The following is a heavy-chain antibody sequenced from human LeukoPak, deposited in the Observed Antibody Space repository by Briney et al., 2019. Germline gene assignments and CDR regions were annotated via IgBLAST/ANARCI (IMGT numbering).Heavy chain of an antibody. D-gene: IGHD3-3*01. V-gene: IGHV3-11*04. CDR1: GFTFSDYY. J-gene: IGHJ4*02. Sequence: GGSLGLSCAASGFTFSDYYMSWIRQAPGKGLEWVSYISSSGSTIYYADSVKGRFTISRDNAKNSLYLQMNSLRAEDTAVYYCARDSHDPFTIFGVVITNPLPDDYWGQGTLVTVSS. CDR2: ISSSGSTI. CDR3: ARDSHDPFTIFGVVITNPLPDDY.